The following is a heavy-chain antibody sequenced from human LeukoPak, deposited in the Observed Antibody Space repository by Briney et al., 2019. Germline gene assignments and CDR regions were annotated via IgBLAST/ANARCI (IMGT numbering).Heavy chain of an antibody. J-gene: IGHJ4*02. D-gene: IGHD3-22*01. CDR3: ARGYYYDSSGPFDY. Sequence: ASVKVSCKASGGTFSSYAISWVRQAPGQGLEWMGGIIPIFGTANYAQKFQGRVTITTDESTSTAYMELSSLRSEDTAVYYCARGYYYDSSGPFDYWGQGTLVTVSS. V-gene: IGHV1-69*05. CDR1: GGTFSSYA. CDR2: IIPIFGTA.